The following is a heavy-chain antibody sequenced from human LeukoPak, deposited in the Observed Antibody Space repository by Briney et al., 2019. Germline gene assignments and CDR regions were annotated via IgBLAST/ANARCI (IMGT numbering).Heavy chain of an antibody. J-gene: IGHJ3*02. CDR3: ARRVGHSYGVTGAGAFDI. V-gene: IGHV4-59*01. CDR1: GGSISSYY. CDR2: IYYSGST. Sequence: PSETLSLTCTVSGGSISSYYWSWIRELPGKGLEWMGYIYYSGSTNYNPSLKSRVTVSVDTSKNQFSLKVSSVTAADTAVYYCARRVGHSYGVTGAGAFDIWGQGTMVTVSS. D-gene: IGHD5-18*01.